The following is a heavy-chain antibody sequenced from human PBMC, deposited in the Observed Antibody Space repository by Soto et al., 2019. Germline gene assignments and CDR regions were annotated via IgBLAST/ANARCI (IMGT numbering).Heavy chain of an antibody. CDR1: GGSISSYY. Sequence: SETLSLTCTVSGGSISSYYWSWIRQPPGKGLEWIGYIYYSGSTNYNPSLKSRVTISVDTSKNQFSLKLSSVTAADSAIYYCARQSGGYYCYGMDVWGQGTKVPVSS. CDR3: ARQSGGYYCYGMDV. D-gene: IGHD1-26*01. CDR2: IYYSGST. V-gene: IGHV4-59*08. J-gene: IGHJ6*02.